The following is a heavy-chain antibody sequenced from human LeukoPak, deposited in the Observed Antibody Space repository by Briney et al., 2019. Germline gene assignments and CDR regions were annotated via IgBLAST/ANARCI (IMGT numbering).Heavy chain of an antibody. CDR2: IWYDGSNK. D-gene: IGHD1-7*01. CDR1: GFTFSSYG. J-gene: IGHJ4*02. CDR3: ARDFRNYAYYFDY. V-gene: IGHV3-33*01. Sequence: GGSLRLSYAASGFTFSSYGMHWVRQAPGKGLEWVAVIWYDGSNKYYADSVKGRFTISRDNSKNTLYLQMNSLRAEDTAVYYCARDFRNYAYYFDYWGQGTLVTVSS.